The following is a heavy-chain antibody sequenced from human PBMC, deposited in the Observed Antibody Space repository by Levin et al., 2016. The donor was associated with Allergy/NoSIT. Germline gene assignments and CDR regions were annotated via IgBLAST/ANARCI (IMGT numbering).Heavy chain of an antibody. CDR2: INSDGSST. CDR1: GFTFSSYW. CDR3: ARDVRGAVDP. V-gene: IGHV3-74*01. Sequence: GESLKISCAASGFTFSSYWMHWVRQAPGKGLVWVSRINSDGSSTNYADSVKGRFTISRDNAKNTLYVQMNSLRAEDTAMYYCARDVRGAVDPRGQGNPGHRLL. J-gene: IGHJ5*02. D-gene: IGHD2/OR15-2a*01.